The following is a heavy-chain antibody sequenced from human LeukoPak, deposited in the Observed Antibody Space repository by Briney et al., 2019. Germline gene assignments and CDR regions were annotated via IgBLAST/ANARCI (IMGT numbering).Heavy chain of an antibody. V-gene: IGHV3-21*01. CDR1: GFTFSSFE. Sequence: PGGSLRLSCAASGFTFSSFEMNWVRQAPGKGLEWVSSISSSSSYIYYADSVKGRFTISRDNAKNSLYLQMNSLRAEDTAVYYCARDDSSGNNYYYYGMDVWGQGTTVTVSS. CDR2: ISSSSSYI. CDR3: ARDDSSGNNYYYYGMDV. J-gene: IGHJ6*02. D-gene: IGHD3-22*01.